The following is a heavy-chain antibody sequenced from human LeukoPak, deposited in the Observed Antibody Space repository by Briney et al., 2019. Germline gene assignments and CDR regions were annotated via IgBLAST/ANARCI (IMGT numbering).Heavy chain of an antibody. V-gene: IGHV4-39*07. D-gene: IGHD3-10*01. CDR2: IYYSGST. CDR1: GGSISSSSYY. Sequence: PSETLSLTCTVSGGSISSSSYYWGWIRQPPGKGLEWIGSIYYSGSTYYNPSLKSRVTISVDTSKNQFSLKLSSVTAADTAVYYCARTRSYYSGSVSWGQGTLVTVSS. CDR3: ARTRSYYSGSVS. J-gene: IGHJ4*02.